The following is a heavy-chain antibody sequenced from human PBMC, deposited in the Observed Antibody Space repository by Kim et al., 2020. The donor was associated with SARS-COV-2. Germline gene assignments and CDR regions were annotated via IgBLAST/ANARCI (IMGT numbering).Heavy chain of an antibody. CDR1: GFTFSSYS. CDR2: ISSSSSYI. J-gene: IGHJ6*02. CDR3: ARFDVDTAMVRGSGWTSDMDV. Sequence: GGSLRLSCAASGFTFSSYSMNWVRQAPGKGLEWVSSISSSSSYIYYADSVKGRFTISRDNAKNSLYLQMNSLRAEDTAVYYCARFDVDTAMVRGSGWTSDMDVWGQGTTVTVSS. V-gene: IGHV3-21*01. D-gene: IGHD5-18*01.